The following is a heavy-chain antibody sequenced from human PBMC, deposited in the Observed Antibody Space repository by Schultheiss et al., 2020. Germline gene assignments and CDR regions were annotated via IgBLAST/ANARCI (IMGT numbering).Heavy chain of an antibody. Sequence: SETLSLTCTVSGGSVSSGYYWGWIRQPPGKGLEWIGYIYYSGSTNYNPSLKSRVTISVDTSKNQFSLKLSSVTAADTAVYYCARGASKGMYYFDYWGQGTLVTVSS. J-gene: IGHJ4*02. CDR1: GGSVSSGYY. D-gene: IGHD2-2*01. V-gene: IGHV4-61*01. CDR2: IYYSGST. CDR3: ARGASKGMYYFDY.